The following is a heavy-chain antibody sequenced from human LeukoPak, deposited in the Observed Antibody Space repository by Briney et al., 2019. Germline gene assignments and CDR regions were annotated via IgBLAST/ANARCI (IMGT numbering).Heavy chain of an antibody. V-gene: IGHV3-11*04. CDR2: ISSSSSPI. J-gene: IGHJ3*02. CDR1: GFTFSDYY. Sequence: PGGSLRLSCAASGFTFSDYYMSWIRQAPGKGLEWVSYISSSSSPIYYADSVKGRFTISRDNAKNSLYLQMNSLRAEDTAVYYCARDTDYGGNSPTDYAFDIWGQGTMVTVSS. CDR3: ARDTDYGGNSPTDYAFDI. D-gene: IGHD4-23*01.